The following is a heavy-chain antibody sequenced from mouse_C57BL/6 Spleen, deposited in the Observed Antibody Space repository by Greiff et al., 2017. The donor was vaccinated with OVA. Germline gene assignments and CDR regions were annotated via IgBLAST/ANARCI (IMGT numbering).Heavy chain of an antibody. Sequence: EVQLVESGAELVRPGASVKLSCTASGFNIKDDYMHWVKQRPEQGLEWIGWIDPENGDTEYASKFQGKATITADTSSNTAYLQLSSLTSEDTAVYYCTTDVDGFDVWGTGTTVTVSS. V-gene: IGHV14-4*01. J-gene: IGHJ1*03. CDR1: GFNIKDDY. CDR3: TTDVDGFDV. CDR2: IDPENGDT.